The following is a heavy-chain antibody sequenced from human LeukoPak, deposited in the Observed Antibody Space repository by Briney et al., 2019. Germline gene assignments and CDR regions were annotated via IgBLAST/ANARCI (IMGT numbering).Heavy chain of an antibody. CDR1: GFTFSSYA. CDR2: ISYDGSNK. Sequence: LTGRSLRLSCAASGFTFSSYAMHLVRQAPGKGLEWVAVISYDGSNKYYADSVKGRFTISRDNSKNTLYLQMNSLRAEDTAVYYCARSRVTADFDYWGQGTLVTVSS. D-gene: IGHD2-21*02. V-gene: IGHV3-30*04. CDR3: ARSRVTADFDY. J-gene: IGHJ4*02.